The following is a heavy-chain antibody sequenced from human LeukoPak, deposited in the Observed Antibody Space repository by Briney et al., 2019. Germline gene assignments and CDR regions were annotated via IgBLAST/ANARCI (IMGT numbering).Heavy chain of an antibody. J-gene: IGHJ5*02. V-gene: IGHV1-18*01. CDR3: ARTATVTTSWFDP. CDR1: GYTFTSYG. CDR2: ISAYNGNT. D-gene: IGHD4-11*01. Sequence: ASVKVSCXASGYTFTSYGISWVRQAPGQGLEWMGWISAYNGNTNYAQKLQGRVTMTTDTSTSTAYMELRSLRSVDTAVYYCARTATVTTSWFDPWGQGTLVTVSS.